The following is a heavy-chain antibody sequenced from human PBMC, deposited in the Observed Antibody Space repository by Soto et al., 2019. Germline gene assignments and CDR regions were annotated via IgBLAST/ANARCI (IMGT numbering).Heavy chain of an antibody. Sequence: QGQLVQSGAEVKKPGASVKVSCKASGYTFTSYGISWVRQAPGQGLEWMGWISAYNGNTNYAQKLQGRVTMTTDTSTSTAYMELSSLRSDDTAVYYCARAYDFWGIGEIYYFDYWGQGTMVTVSS. CDR1: GYTFTSYG. J-gene: IGHJ4*02. CDR2: ISAYNGNT. D-gene: IGHD3-3*01. CDR3: ARAYDFWGIGEIYYFDY. V-gene: IGHV1-18*04.